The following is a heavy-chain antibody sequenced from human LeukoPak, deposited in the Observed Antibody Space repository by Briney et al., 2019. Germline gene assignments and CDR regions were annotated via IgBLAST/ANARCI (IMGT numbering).Heavy chain of an antibody. CDR3: AGGLIQLWLLDY. V-gene: IGHV3-66*01. CDR2: IYSSGST. J-gene: IGHJ4*02. Sequence: PGRSLRPSCAASGFTVSINYMSWVRQAPGKGLEWVSVIYSSGSTYYADSGKGRFTISRDNSKNTLYLQMNSLRAEDTAVYYCAGGLIQLWLLDYWGQGTLVTVSS. CDR1: GFTVSINY. D-gene: IGHD5-18*01.